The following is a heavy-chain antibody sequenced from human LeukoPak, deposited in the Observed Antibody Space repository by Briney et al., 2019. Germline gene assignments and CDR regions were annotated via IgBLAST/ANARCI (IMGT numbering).Heavy chain of an antibody. Sequence: GGSLRLSCAASGFTFSSYGMHWVRQAPGKGLQWVAVVSYDGSHKYYADSVQGRFTISRDNSKNTLYVQVNSLGTEDTAAYYCAKGSYYDSSGSFYFDYWGQGTLVTVSS. CDR1: GFTFSSYG. V-gene: IGHV3-30*18. CDR3: AKGSYYDSSGSFYFDY. D-gene: IGHD3-22*01. CDR2: VSYDGSHK. J-gene: IGHJ4*02.